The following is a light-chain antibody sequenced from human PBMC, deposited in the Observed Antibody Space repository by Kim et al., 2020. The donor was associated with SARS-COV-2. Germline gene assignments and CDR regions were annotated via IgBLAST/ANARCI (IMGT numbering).Light chain of an antibody. CDR3: SAWDKRLGAWV. Sequence: ETATLTCTGDTNNVGDQGATWLRQHQGHPPNLLPYRNNNRPSGISERLSASRSGTAASLTITGLQPEDEADYYCSAWDKRLGAWVFGGGTQLTVL. V-gene: IGLV10-54*01. J-gene: IGLJ3*02. CDR2: RNN. CDR1: TNNVGDQG.